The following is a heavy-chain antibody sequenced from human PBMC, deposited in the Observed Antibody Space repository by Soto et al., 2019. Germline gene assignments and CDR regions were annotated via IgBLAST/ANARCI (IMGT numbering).Heavy chain of an antibody. J-gene: IGHJ4*02. CDR1: GGTFSSYT. D-gene: IGHD6-13*01. V-gene: IGHV1-69*08. CDR2: IIPILGIA. CDR3: ARDIAAAGTNDY. Sequence: QVQLVQSGAEVKKPGSSVKVSCKAYGGTFSSYTISWVRQAPGQGLEWMGRIIPILGIAKYEQKFQGRVTITADKSTSTAYMELSSLRSEDTAVYYCARDIAAAGTNDYWGQGTLVTVSS.